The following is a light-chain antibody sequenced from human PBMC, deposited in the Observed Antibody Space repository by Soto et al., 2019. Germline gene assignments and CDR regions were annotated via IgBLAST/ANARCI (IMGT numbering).Light chain of an antibody. CDR1: QTISSSY. CDR3: QLYGNSFT. J-gene: IGKJ3*01. CDR2: GAS. V-gene: IGKV3-20*01. Sequence: EIVMTQSPSTLSVSPGERVTLSCRTSQTISSSYLAWYQQKPGQAPRLLIYGASSRATGIPDRFSGSESGTDFTLTISSLEPEDFAVYYCQLYGNSFTFGPGTKVDIK.